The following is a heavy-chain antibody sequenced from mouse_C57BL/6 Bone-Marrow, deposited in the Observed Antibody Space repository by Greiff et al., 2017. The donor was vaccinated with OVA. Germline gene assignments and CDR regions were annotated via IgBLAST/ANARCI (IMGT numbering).Heavy chain of an antibody. CDR2: INPSSGYT. D-gene: IGHD1-1*01. CDR3: ARGYGSSSYYAMDY. J-gene: IGHJ4*01. CDR1: GYTFTSYT. Sequence: VQLQQSGAELARPGASVKMSCKASGYTFTSYTMHWVKQRPGQGLEWIGYINPSSGYTKYNQKFKDKATLTADKSSSTAYMQLSSLTSEDSAVYYCARGYGSSSYYAMDYWGQGTSVTVSS. V-gene: IGHV1-4*01.